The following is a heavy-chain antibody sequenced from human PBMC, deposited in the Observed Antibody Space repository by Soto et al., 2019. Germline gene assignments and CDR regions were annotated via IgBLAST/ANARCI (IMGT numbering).Heavy chain of an antibody. Sequence: QVQLVQSGAEVKKPGASVKISCKASGYTFTTYYIHWVRQAPGQGLEWVGILNPSGGSTSNAQKFQGRVTMTRDMSTDTVFMELSSLRSEDTAVYYCARGVGGEPRLNWFDPWGPGTLVTVSS. CDR2: LNPSGGST. V-gene: IGHV1-46*01. CDR3: ARGVGGEPRLNWFDP. J-gene: IGHJ5*02. D-gene: IGHD3-16*01. CDR1: GYTFTTYY.